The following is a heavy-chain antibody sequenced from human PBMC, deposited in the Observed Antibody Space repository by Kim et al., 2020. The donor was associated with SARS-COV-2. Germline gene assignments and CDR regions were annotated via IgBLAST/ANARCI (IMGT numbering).Heavy chain of an antibody. CDR3: ARQRDYDFWSGDPNDALDI. CDR1: GYSFSSHW. D-gene: IGHD3-3*01. CDR2: IHPGDSDT. V-gene: IGHV5-51*01. J-gene: IGHJ3*02. Sequence: GESLKISCKGSGYSFSSHWIAWVRQMPGKGLEWMGIIHPGDSDTRYGPSFQGQVTMSADRFITTAYLQWDSLKTSDTAIYYCARQRDYDFWSGDPNDALDIWGQGTMVTVSS.